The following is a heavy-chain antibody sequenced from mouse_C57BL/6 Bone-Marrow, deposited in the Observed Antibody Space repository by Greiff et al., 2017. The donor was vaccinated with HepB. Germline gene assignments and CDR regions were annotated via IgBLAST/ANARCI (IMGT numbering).Heavy chain of an antibody. CDR1: GYAFSSSW. CDR2: IYPGDGDT. CDR3: ARQLRLPSWFAY. J-gene: IGHJ3*01. Sequence: QVQLQQSGPELVKPGASVKISCKASGYAFSSSWMNWVKQRPGKGLEWIGRIYPGDGDTNYNGKFKGKATLTADKSSSTAYMQLSSLTSEDSAVYCCARQLRLPSWFAYWGQGTLVTVSA. D-gene: IGHD3-2*02. V-gene: IGHV1-82*01.